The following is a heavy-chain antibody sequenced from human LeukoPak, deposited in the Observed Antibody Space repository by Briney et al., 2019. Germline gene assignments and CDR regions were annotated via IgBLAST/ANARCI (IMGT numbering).Heavy chain of an antibody. CDR2: IYYSGST. D-gene: IGHD6-19*01. CDR1: GGSISSYY. J-gene: IGHJ4*02. Sequence: SETLSLTCTVSGGSISSYYWSWIRQPPGKGLEWIGYIYYSGSTNYNPSLKSRVTISVDTSKNQFSLKLSSVTAADTAVYYCARARGTVAVDYWGQGTLVTVSS. V-gene: IGHV4-59*12. CDR3: ARARGTVAVDY.